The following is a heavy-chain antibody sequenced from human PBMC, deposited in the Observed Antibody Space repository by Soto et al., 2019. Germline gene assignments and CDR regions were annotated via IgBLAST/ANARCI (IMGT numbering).Heavy chain of an antibody. J-gene: IGHJ3*02. CDR3: ARGLRVSGDAFDI. D-gene: IGHD4-17*01. CDR2: IIPIFGTA. V-gene: IGHV1-69*13. Sequence: SVKGYCHASGVTFSSYAISWVRQAPGQGLEWMGGIIPIFGTANYAQKFQGRVTITADESTSTAYMELSSLRSEDTAVYYCARGLRVSGDAFDIWGQGTMVTVSS. CDR1: GVTFSSYA.